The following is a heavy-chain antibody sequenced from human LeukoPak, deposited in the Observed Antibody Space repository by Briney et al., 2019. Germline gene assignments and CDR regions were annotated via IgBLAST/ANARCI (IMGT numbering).Heavy chain of an antibody. CDR1: GYTFTCYD. V-gene: IGHV1-2*02. D-gene: IGHD1-26*01. Sequence: GASVKVSCKASGYTFTCYDIHWVRQAPGQRLEWMGWIKLNSGGTNYAQKFQGRVTMTRDTSINTAYMELSSLISDDTAVYYCARGSESGSYYSGYDGAFDIWGQGTMVTVSS. CDR2: IKLNSGGT. CDR3: ARGSESGSYYSGYDGAFDI. J-gene: IGHJ3*02.